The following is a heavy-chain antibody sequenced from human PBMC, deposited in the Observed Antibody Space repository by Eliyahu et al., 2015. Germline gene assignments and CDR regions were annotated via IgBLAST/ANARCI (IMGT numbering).Heavy chain of an antibody. J-gene: IGHJ4*02. CDR3: ARDVDYYDILTTYYQYYFDC. CDR2: ISSSSSYI. V-gene: IGHV3-21*01. CDR1: GFPFSRYS. D-gene: IGHD3-9*01. Sequence: EVQLVESGGGLVKPGGSLRLSXAASGFPFSRYSXXWVRQAPGKGLEWVSSISSSSSYIYYADSVKGRFIISRDNAKNSLYLQMSSLRAEDTAVYYCARDVDYYDILTTYYQYYFDCWGQGTLVTVSS.